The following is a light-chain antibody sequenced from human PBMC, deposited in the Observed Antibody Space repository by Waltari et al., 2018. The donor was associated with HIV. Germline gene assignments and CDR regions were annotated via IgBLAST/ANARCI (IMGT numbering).Light chain of an antibody. Sequence: IVLTQSPGTLSLSPGERATISCRASQSVSSDLAWYHQRPGQAPRLLIYGASNRATGIPDRFSGSVSGTDFTLSINSLEPEDFAIYYCQHYTSSPTWTFGQGTKVEIK. CDR1: QSVSSD. CDR2: GAS. CDR3: QHYTSSPTWT. V-gene: IGKV3-20*01. J-gene: IGKJ1*01.